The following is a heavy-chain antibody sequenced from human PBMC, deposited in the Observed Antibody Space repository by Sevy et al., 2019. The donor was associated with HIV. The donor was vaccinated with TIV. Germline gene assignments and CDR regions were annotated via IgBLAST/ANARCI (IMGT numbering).Heavy chain of an antibody. Sequence: GGSLRLSCAASGFNFSSYAMHWVRQAPGKGLEWVAVISYAGSSKYYGDSVKGRFSSSRYNSKNTMFLEIDNLRAEDTAVYSGAKGSGSYYAFWSGHAAFDIWGQGTMVTVSS. CDR3: AKGSGSYYAFWSGHAAFDI. CDR2: ISYAGSSK. V-gene: IGHV3-30*18. CDR1: GFNFSSYA. J-gene: IGHJ3*02. D-gene: IGHD3-3*01.